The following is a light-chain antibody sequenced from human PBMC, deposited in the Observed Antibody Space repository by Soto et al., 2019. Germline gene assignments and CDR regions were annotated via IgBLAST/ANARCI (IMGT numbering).Light chain of an antibody. CDR3: QCYDSTLSARYV. J-gene: IGLJ1*01. CDR1: ISNIGAGYD. Sequence: QSLTSHVASVCEAPGQRGTIACTPTISNIGAGYDVHWYQQRPGTAPKLLIFGNINRPSGVPYRFSGSKSGTSASLAITGLQAEDEGDYYCQCYDSTLSARYVFGTGTRSP. V-gene: IGLV1-40*01. CDR2: GNI.